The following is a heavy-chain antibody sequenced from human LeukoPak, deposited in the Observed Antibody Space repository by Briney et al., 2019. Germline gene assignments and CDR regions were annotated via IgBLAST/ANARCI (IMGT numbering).Heavy chain of an antibody. CDR3: VRGLWTAMGAGAY. V-gene: IGHV3-30-3*01. CDR1: DFSFNGYL. J-gene: IGHJ4*02. D-gene: IGHD5-18*01. CDR2: ISDDGTNK. Sequence: GGSLRLSCVVSDFSFNGYLMHWVRQAPGKGLEWVTSISDDGTNKYYSGSVRGRFTISRDNSKSTLYLQMDSLRIEDTSMYYCVRGLWTAMGAGAYWGQGTLVAVSS.